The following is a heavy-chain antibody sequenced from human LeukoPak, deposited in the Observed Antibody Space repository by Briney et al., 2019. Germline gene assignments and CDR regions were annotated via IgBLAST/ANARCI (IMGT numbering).Heavy chain of an antibody. J-gene: IGHJ3*02. CDR2: IYYSGST. CDR1: GGSISSYY. CDR3: AARLAVAGPSDAFDI. Sequence: KPSETLSLTCTVSGGSISSYYWSWIRQPPGKGLEWIGYIYYSGSTNYNPSLKSRVTISADTSKNQFSLKLSSVTAADTAVYYCAARLAVAGPSDAFDIWGQGTMVTVSS. V-gene: IGHV4-59*01. D-gene: IGHD6-19*01.